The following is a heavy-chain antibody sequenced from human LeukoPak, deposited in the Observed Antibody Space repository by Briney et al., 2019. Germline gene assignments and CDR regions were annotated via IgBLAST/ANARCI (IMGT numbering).Heavy chain of an antibody. D-gene: IGHD2-21*02. Sequence: KAGGSLRLSCAASGFTFSSYSMNWVCQAPGKGLEWVSSISSSSSYIYYADSVKGRFTISRDNAKNSLYLQMNSLRAEDTAVYYCAREKRAYCGGDCPRHYYGMDVWGQGTTVTVSS. V-gene: IGHV3-21*01. J-gene: IGHJ6*02. CDR1: GFTFSSYS. CDR3: AREKRAYCGGDCPRHYYGMDV. CDR2: ISSSSSYI.